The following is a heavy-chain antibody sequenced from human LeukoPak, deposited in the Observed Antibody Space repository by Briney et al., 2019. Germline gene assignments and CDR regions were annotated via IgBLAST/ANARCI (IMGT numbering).Heavy chain of an antibody. CDR2: INAYNGNT. D-gene: IGHD6-13*01. Sequence: ASVKVSCKASGYTFTSYGISWVRQPPGQGLEWMGWINAYNGNTNYAQKLQGRVTMTTDTSTSTAYMELRSLRSDDTAVYYCAGGAAAGTPVDYWGQGTLVTVSS. CDR3: AGGAAAGTPVDY. V-gene: IGHV1-18*04. CDR1: GYTFTSYG. J-gene: IGHJ4*02.